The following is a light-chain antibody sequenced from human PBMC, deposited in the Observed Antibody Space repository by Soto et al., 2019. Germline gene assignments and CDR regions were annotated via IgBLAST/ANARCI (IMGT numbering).Light chain of an antibody. V-gene: IGLV1-40*01. CDR1: SSNIGAGYD. J-gene: IGLJ2*01. CDR2: SNS. Sequence: QSVLTQPPSVSGAPGQRVTISCTGSSSNIGAGYDVHWYQQLPGTAPKLLIYSNSIRPSGVPDRFSGSKSGTSASLAITGLQAEDEADYYCQSYDSSLSVVFGGGTKLTVL. CDR3: QSYDSSLSVV.